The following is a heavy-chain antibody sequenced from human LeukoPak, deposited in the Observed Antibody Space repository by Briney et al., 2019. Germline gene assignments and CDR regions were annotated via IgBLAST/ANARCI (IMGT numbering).Heavy chain of an antibody. D-gene: IGHD1-1*01. CDR1: GFTLSTAS. Sequence: GGSLRLSCAASGFTLSTASMNWVRQAPGKGLEWISYIHRSDNTIYYADSVKGRFTISRDSAKNSLYLQMNSLRAEDTAVYFCADNLSRWGQGALVTVSS. V-gene: IGHV3-48*04. J-gene: IGHJ4*02. CDR2: IHRSDNTI. CDR3: ADNLSR.